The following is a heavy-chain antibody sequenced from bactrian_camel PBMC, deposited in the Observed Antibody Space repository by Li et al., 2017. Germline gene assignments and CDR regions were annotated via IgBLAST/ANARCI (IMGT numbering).Heavy chain of an antibody. CDR2: IYTGTDNT. Sequence: VQLVESGGGSVEAGESLRLSCVGSDFSRYYMAWFREAPGKGREGVAGIYTGTDNTYYADSVKGRFTISQDNANNTVNLMMNSLKPEDTAMYYCAANFGPYCSGPYLARRADFLGQGTQVTVS. V-gene: IGHV3S40*01. D-gene: IGHD2*01. CDR1: DFSRYY. J-gene: IGHJ4*01.